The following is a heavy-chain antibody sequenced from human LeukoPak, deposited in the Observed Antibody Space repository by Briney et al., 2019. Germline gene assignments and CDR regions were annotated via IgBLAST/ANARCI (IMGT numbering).Heavy chain of an antibody. CDR2: ISGSGGST. CDR1: GFTFSSYA. Sequence: PGGSLRLSCAASGFTFSSYAMHWVRQAPGKGLEWVSAISGSGGSTYYADSVKGRFTISRDNSKNTLYLQMNSLRAEDTAVYYCAKSHLIIAAAGLVLPGYYFDYWGQGTLVSVSS. J-gene: IGHJ4*02. V-gene: IGHV3-23*01. CDR3: AKSHLIIAAAGLVLPGYYFDY. D-gene: IGHD6-13*01.